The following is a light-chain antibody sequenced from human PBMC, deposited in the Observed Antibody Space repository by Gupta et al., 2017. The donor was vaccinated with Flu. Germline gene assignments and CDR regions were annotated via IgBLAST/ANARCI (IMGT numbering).Light chain of an antibody. CDR1: QSISSY. Sequence: PSSLAAAVGDSVTITGRASQSISSYLNWYQQQPGKAPKLLIYAASSLQSGVPSRFSGSGSGTDFTLTSSSLQTEDFATYYCQQSYSTPYTFGQGTKLEIK. V-gene: IGKV1-39*01. CDR3: QQSYSTPYT. J-gene: IGKJ2*01. CDR2: AAS.